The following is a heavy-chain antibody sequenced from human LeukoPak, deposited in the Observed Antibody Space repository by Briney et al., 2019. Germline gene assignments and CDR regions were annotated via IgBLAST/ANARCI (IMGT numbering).Heavy chain of an antibody. J-gene: IGHJ4*02. D-gene: IGHD1-26*01. V-gene: IGHV4-38-2*01. CDR2: IYHSGTT. CDR3: ARVLGGSSPFDY. Sequence: SETLSLTCAVSGYSISSGYYWGWIRQPPGKGLEWIGSIYHSGTTHYNPSLKSRVTISVDTSKNQFSLKLSSVTAADTAIYYCARVLGGSSPFDYWGQGTPVTVSS. CDR1: GYSISSGYY.